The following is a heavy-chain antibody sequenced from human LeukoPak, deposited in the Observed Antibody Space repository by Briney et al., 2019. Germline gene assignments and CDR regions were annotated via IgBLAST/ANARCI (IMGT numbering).Heavy chain of an antibody. D-gene: IGHD2-2*01. CDR1: GGTFSSYA. Sequence: SVKVSCKASGGTFSSYAISWVRPAPGQGLEWMGRIIPILGIANYAQKFQGRVTITADKSTSTAYMELSSLRSEDTAVYYCARDYCSSTSCPFDYWGQGTLVTVSS. CDR3: ARDYCSSTSCPFDY. V-gene: IGHV1-69*04. CDR2: IIPILGIA. J-gene: IGHJ4*02.